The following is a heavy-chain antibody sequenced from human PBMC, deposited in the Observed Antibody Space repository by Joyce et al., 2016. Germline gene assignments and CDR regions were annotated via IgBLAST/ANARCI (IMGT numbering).Heavy chain of an antibody. V-gene: IGHV4-59*01. CDR2: IFYTGNT. D-gene: IGHD2-2*03. CDR3: ARGFEQWMD. J-gene: IGHJ4*02. Sequence: QVQLQESGPGLVKPSETLSLTCTVSGASINNYYWSWIRQPPGKRLEWIGNIFYTGNTNYNPALRSRVTISMDTSKRQFSLNLTSVNAADTAVYYCARGFEQWMDWGQGTLVSASS. CDR1: GASINNYY.